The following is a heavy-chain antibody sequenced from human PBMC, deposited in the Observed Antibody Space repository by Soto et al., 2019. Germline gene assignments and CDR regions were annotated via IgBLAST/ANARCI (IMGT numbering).Heavy chain of an antibody. CDR3: ARTSADGKNYYGMDV. Sequence: PGESLKISCKGSGYSFTSYWIGWVRQMPGKGLEWMGIIYPGDSDTRYSPSFQGQVTISADKSISAAYLQWSSLKASDTAMYYCARTSADGKNYYGMDVWGQGTTVTVS. J-gene: IGHJ6*02. CDR1: GYSFTSYW. V-gene: IGHV5-51*01. CDR2: IYPGDSDT. D-gene: IGHD6-13*01.